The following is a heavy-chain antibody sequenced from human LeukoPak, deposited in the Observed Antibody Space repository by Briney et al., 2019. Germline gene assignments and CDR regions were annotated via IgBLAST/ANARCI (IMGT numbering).Heavy chain of an antibody. Sequence: ASVKVSCKASGYTFTGYYMHWVRQAPGQGLEWMGWINPNSGGTNYAQKFQGWVTMTRDTSISTAYMELSRLRSDDTAVYYCARDSNYVLGRLRDWGQGTLVTVSS. V-gene: IGHV1-2*04. J-gene: IGHJ4*02. D-gene: IGHD4-11*01. CDR2: INPNSGGT. CDR1: GYTFTGYY. CDR3: ARDSNYVLGRLRD.